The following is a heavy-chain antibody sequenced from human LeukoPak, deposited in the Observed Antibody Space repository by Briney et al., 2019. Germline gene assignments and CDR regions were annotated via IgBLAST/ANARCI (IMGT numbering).Heavy chain of an antibody. J-gene: IGHJ5*02. D-gene: IGHD3-9*01. V-gene: IGHV4-39*07. CDR1: GGSINTTAYY. Sequence: SETLSLTCTVSGGSINTTAYYWGWIRQPPGKGLEWLGNMYYSGSTYYNPSLKSRVFISGDTSKNQFSLKLSSVTAADTAVYYCARAAYYDILTGSEGPLTFDPWGQGTLVTVSS. CDR2: MYYSGST. CDR3: ARAAYYDILTGSEGPLTFDP.